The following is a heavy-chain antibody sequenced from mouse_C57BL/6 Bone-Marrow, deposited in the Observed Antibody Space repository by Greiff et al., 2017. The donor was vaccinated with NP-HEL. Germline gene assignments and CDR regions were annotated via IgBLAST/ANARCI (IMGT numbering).Heavy chain of an antibody. V-gene: IGHV10-1*01. CDR1: GFSFNTYA. J-gene: IGHJ2*01. CDR2: IRSKSNNYAT. Sequence: EVKLMESGGGLVQPKGSLKLSCAASGFSFNTYAMNWVRQAPGKGLEWVARIRSKSNNYATYYADSVKDRFTISRDDSESMLYLQMNNLKTEDTAMYYCVREASQRYYFDYWGQGTTLTVSS. CDR3: VREASQRYYFDY.